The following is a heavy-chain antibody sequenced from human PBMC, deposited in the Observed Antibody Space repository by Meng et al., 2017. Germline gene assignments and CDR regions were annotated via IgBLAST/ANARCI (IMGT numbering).Heavy chain of an antibody. V-gene: IGHV4-30-4*01. CDR1: GGSISSGNYY. D-gene: IGHD1-26*01. Sequence: QGQLQESGAGLVKPSETLSLTCTVSGGSISSGNYYWSWIRQPPGKGLEWIGYIYHSGSTYYNPSLKSRVTISVDTSTNQFSLKLNYVTAADTAVYYCARDSGVGGSYNWFDPWGQGPLVTVSS. CDR3: ARDSGVGGSYNWFDP. CDR2: IYHSGST. J-gene: IGHJ5*02.